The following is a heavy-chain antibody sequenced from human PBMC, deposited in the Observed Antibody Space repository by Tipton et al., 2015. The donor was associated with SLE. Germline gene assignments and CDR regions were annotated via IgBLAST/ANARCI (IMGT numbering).Heavy chain of an antibody. CDR3: ARDSGSYRDY. J-gene: IGHJ4*02. CDR1: GGSISSSSYY. D-gene: IGHD1-26*01. Sequence: TLSLTCTVSGGSISSSSYYWGWIRQPPGKGLEWIGEINHSGSTNYNPSLKSRVTISVDTSKNQFSLKLSSVIAADTAVYYCARDSGSYRDYWGQGTLVTVSS. CDR2: INHSGST. V-gene: IGHV4-39*07.